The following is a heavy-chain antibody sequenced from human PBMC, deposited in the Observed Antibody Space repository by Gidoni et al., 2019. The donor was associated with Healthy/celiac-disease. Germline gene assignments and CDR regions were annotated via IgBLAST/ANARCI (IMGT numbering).Heavy chain of an antibody. CDR2: ISYDGSNK. CDR1: GFTFSSYG. V-gene: IGHV3-30*18. Sequence: QVQLVESGGGVVQPGRSLRLSCAASGFTFSSYGMHWVRQAPGKGLEWVPVISYDGSNKYYADSVKGRFTISRDNSKNTLYLQMNSLRAEDTAVYYCAKDRRYYGSGSPPYYGMDVWGQGTTVTVSS. J-gene: IGHJ6*02. CDR3: AKDRRYYGSGSPPYYGMDV. D-gene: IGHD3-10*01.